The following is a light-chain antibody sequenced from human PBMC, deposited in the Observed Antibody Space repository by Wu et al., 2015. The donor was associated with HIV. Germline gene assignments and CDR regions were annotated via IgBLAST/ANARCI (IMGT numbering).Light chain of an antibody. Sequence: EIVLTQSPGTLSLSPGERATLSCRASQTIISRYLAWYRQKPGQAPRLLIHGASSRATGIPDRFSGSGSGTDFTLTISRLEPEDFAVYYCQQYNNWPPRTFGLGDQGLEIK. J-gene: IGKJ2*01. CDR1: QTIISRY. V-gene: IGKV3-20*01. CDR2: GAS. CDR3: QQYNNWPPRT.